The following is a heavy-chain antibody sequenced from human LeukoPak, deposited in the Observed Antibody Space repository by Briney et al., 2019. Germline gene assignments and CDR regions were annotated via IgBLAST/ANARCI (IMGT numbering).Heavy chain of an antibody. CDR1: GLTFSSYG. J-gene: IGHJ4*02. D-gene: IGHD3-22*01. V-gene: IGHV3-23*01. CDR2: IIGSGGST. CDR3: AKDGPDYYDSSGSFDY. Sequence: GGTLRLSCAASGLTFSSYGMSWVRQAPGKGLEWVSAIIGSGGSTYYADSVKGRFTISRDNSKNTLYLQMNSLRAEDTAVYYCAKDGPDYYDSSGSFDYWGQGTLVTVSS.